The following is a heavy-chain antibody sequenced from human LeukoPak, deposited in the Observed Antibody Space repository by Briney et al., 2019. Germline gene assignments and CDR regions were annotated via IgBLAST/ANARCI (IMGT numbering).Heavy chain of an antibody. CDR1: GGSISSSSYY. CDR3: ARPNNQLRIPGDSFYI. Sequence: SETVSLTCTVSGGSISSSSYYWGWIRQPPGKGLEWIGNIYYSGSTYYNPSLKSRVTISVDTSKNQFSLKLSSVTAADTAVYYCARPNNQLRIPGDSFYIWGQGTMVTVSS. D-gene: IGHD1-1*01. V-gene: IGHV4-39*01. J-gene: IGHJ3*02. CDR2: IYYSGST.